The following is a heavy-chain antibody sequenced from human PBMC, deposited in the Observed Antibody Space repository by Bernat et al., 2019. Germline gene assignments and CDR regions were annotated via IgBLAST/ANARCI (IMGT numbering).Heavy chain of an antibody. V-gene: IGHV3-30-3*01. CDR3: ARDRIVPAAFFYGMDV. D-gene: IGHD2-2*01. Sequence: QVQLVESGGGVVQPGRSLRLSCAASGFTFSSYAMHWVRQAPGKGLEWVAVISYDGSNKYYADSVKGRFTISRDNSKNTLYLQMNSLRDEDTAVYYCARDRIVPAAFFYGMDVWGQGTTVTVSS. CDR2: ISYDGSNK. J-gene: IGHJ6*02. CDR1: GFTFSSYA.